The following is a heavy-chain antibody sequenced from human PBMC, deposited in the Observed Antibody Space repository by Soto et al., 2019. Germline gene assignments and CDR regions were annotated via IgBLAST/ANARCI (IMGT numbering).Heavy chain of an antibody. CDR1: GRSLPNNRSY. CDR2: ISYSGTT. D-gene: IGHD3-16*01. V-gene: IGHV4-39*01. J-gene: IGHJ4*02. Sequence: PETLSRTCTVSGRSLPNNRSYWAWVRQPPGKGLEWIASISYSGTTYYNPALRNRVAKSIDTDNNQFSLKLTSVTAADTAVYYCASQKLDVPAFFDYWGQGMLVTVSS. CDR3: ASQKLDVPAFFDY.